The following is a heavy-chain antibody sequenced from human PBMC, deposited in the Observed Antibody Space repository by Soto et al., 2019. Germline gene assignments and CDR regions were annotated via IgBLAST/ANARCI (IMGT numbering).Heavy chain of an antibody. D-gene: IGHD1-26*01. Sequence: GGSLRLSCAASGFTFSSYAMHWVRQAPGKGLEWVAVISYDGSNKYYTDSVKGRFTISRDNSKNTLYLQMNSLRAEDTAVYYCARDHGAFLRIVGATDYWGQGTLVTVSS. J-gene: IGHJ4*02. V-gene: IGHV3-30*04. CDR2: ISYDGSNK. CDR3: ARDHGAFLRIVGATDY. CDR1: GFTFSSYA.